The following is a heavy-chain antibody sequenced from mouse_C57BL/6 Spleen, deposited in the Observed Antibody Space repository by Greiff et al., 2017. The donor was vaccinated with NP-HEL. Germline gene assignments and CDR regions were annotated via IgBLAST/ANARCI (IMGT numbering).Heavy chain of an antibody. D-gene: IGHD3-2*01. CDR3: ARSDRWCYGGFAY. CDR1: GYTFTDYN. CDR2: INPNNGGT. J-gene: IGHJ3*01. V-gene: IGHV1-22*01. Sequence: VQLQQSGPELVKPGASVKMSCKASGYTFTDYNMHWVKQSPGKSLEWIGDINPNNGGTSYNQKFKGKATLTVNKSSSTAYMQLSSLTSEDSAVYCCARSDRWCYGGFAYWGQGTLVTVSA.